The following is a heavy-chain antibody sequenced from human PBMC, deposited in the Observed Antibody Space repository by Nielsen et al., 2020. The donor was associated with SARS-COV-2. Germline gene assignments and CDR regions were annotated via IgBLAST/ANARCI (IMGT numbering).Heavy chain of an antibody. CDR1: GYTFTSYG. V-gene: IGHV1-18*01. D-gene: IGHD3-9*01. J-gene: IGHJ6*02. CDR3: ARGAINYDILTGYLYGMDV. CDR2: ISVYNGNT. Sequence: ASVKVSCKASGYTFTSYGISWVRQAPGQGLEWMGWISVYNGNTNYAQKLQGRVTMTTDTSTSTAYMELRSLRSDDTAVYYCARGAINYDILTGYLYGMDVWGQGTTVTVSS.